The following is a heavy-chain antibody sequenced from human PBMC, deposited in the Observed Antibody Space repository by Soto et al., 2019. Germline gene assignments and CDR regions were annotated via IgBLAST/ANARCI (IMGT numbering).Heavy chain of an antibody. V-gene: IGHV3-7*01. J-gene: IGHJ3*02. Sequence: GGSLRLSCAASGFTFSSYWMSWVRQAPGKGLEWVANIKQDGSEKYYVDSVKGRFTISRDNAKNSLYLQMNSLRAEDTAVYYCARDLPVVPAAHHAFDIWGQGTMVTVSS. CDR1: GFTFSSYW. CDR3: ARDLPVVPAAHHAFDI. CDR2: IKQDGSEK. D-gene: IGHD2-2*01.